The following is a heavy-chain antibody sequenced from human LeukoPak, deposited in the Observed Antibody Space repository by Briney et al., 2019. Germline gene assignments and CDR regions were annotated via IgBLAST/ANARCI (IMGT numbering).Heavy chain of an antibody. D-gene: IGHD6-19*01. CDR1: GYTFTRYT. CDR2: INTANSDT. J-gene: IGHJ3*02. CDR3: ARGGLAAAFDI. Sequence: ASVTVSCTASGYTFTRYTMHWVRQAPGQRLEWMGWINTANSDTKYSQKFQGRITFTRDTSANIVYMEVSSLRSEDTAVYYCARGGLAAAFDIWGQGTMVTVSS. V-gene: IGHV1-3*04.